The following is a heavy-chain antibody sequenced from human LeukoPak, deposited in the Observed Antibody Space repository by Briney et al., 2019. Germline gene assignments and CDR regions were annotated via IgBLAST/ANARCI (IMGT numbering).Heavy chain of an antibody. J-gene: IGHJ6*03. CDR3: AREKVPAASSLRPYYYYYYYMDV. Sequence: SETLSLTCTVSGGSISSYYWSWIRQPAGKGLEGIGRIYTSGSTKYNPSLKSRVTMSVDTSKNQFSLKLSSVTAADTAVYYCAREKVPAASSLRPYYYYYYYMDVWGKGTTVTVSS. CDR2: IYTSGST. CDR1: GGSISSYY. D-gene: IGHD2-2*01. V-gene: IGHV4-4*07.